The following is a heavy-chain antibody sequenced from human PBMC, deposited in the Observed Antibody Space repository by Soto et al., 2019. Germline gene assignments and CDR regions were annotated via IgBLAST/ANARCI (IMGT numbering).Heavy chain of an antibody. V-gene: IGHV4-30-4*01. D-gene: IGHD3-3*01. Sequence: SETLSPICTVSDGSISSGDYCRSRIRQPPGKGLEWIGYIYYSGSTYYNPSLKSRVTISVDTSKNQSSLKLRPVTAADTAEYGYAGKAGGYYDYFDYWGQGTLVSVSS. CDR3: AGKAGGYYDYFDY. CDR1: DGSISSGDYC. J-gene: IGHJ4*02. CDR2: IYYSGST.